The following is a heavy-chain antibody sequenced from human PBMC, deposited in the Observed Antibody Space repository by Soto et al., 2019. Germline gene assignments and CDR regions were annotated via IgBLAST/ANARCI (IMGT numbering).Heavy chain of an antibody. CDR2: INHDGRAK. V-gene: IGHV3-7*05. J-gene: IGHJ4*02. CDR3: VPSVISF. Sequence: PGGSLRLSCAASGFTFSSYWMTWVRQAPGKGLEWVANINHDGRAKYYVDSVKGRFTISRDNANNSLYLQMNSLRAEDTAIYYCVPSVISFWARGTLVPGSS. CDR1: GFTFSSYW.